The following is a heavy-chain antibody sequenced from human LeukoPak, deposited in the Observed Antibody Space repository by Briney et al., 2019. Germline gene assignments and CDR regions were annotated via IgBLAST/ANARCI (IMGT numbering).Heavy chain of an antibody. V-gene: IGHV4-39*01. CDR2: IYYSGST. D-gene: IGHD2-15*01. CDR3: ARWGCSGGSCRFDY. CDR1: GGSISSSSYY. J-gene: IGHJ4*02. Sequence: SEILSLTCTVSGGSISSSSYYWGWIRQPPGKGLEWIGSIYYSGSTYYNPSLKSRVTISVDTSKNQFSLKLSSVTAADTAVYYCARWGCSGGSCRFDYWGQGTLVTVSS.